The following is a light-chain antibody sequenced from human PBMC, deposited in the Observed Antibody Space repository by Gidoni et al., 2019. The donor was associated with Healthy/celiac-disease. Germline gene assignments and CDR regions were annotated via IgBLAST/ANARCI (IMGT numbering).Light chain of an antibody. V-gene: IGKV3-15*01. CDR3: HQYRNWPSLT. Sequence: EVVMTQSPANVSVSPGDTATISCRASQAINSNLAWYQQRPGQAPRLLIYGASTRATGIPARFSGSGSGTEFTLTISSLQFEDFAVYYCHQYRNWPSLTFGGGTKVDIK. CDR2: GAS. CDR1: QAINSN. J-gene: IGKJ4*01.